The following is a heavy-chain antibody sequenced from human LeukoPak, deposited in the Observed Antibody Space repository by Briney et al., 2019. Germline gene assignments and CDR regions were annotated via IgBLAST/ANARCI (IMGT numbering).Heavy chain of an antibody. D-gene: IGHD6-13*01. CDR1: GFTFSSYS. CDR3: AKDLRRGAAAGLFDY. Sequence: GGSLRLSCAASGFTFSSYSMNWVRQAPGKGLEWVSAISGSGGSTYYADSVKGRFTISRDNSKNTLYLQMNSLRAEDTAVYYCAKDLRRGAAAGLFDYWGQGTLVTVSS. CDR2: ISGSGGST. J-gene: IGHJ4*02. V-gene: IGHV3-23*01.